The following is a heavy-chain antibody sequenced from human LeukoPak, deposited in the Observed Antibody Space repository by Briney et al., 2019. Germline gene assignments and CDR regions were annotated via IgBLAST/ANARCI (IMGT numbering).Heavy chain of an antibody. V-gene: IGHV4-39*01. CDR1: GDSISTYGLY. D-gene: IGHD3-3*01. CDR2: VYHTGTT. Sequence: SETLSLTCSVSGDSISTYGLYWGWIRQPPGTGLEWLGSVYHTGTTYYKPSLRSRVTIAVDTSKNQFSLKLRSLTAADTAVYYCARGVAYYDFWSGYYTPCYFDYWGQGTLVTVSS. J-gene: IGHJ4*02. CDR3: ARGVAYYDFWSGYYTPCYFDY.